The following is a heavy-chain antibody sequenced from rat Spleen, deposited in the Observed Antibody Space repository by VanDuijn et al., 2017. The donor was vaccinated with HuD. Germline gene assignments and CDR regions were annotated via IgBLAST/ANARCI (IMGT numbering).Heavy chain of an antibody. CDR3: TRAGEYGGSYFDY. D-gene: IGHD1-11*01. Sequence: EVQLVESDGGLVQPGRSLKLSCAASGFTFSDFFMAWVRQAPAKGLEWVATISSDGSNTYYRDSVKGRFTISRNNVKSTLYLQMNSLRSEDTATYYCTRAGEYGGSYFDYWGQGVMVTVSS. V-gene: IGHV5-29*01. J-gene: IGHJ2*01. CDR2: ISSDGSNT. CDR1: GFTFSDFF.